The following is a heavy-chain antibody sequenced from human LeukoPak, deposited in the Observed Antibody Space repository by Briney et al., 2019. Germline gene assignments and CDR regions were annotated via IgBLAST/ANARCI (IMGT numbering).Heavy chain of an antibody. Sequence: GGSLRLSCAASGFTFSSYGMSWVRQAPGKGLEWVTFIRYDGSNKDYVDSVKGRFTISRDNSKNTLYLQMNSLTVEDTAVYFCAKDTRPYGSGTYSDYWGQGTLVTVSS. J-gene: IGHJ4*02. CDR3: AKDTRPYGSGTYSDY. CDR1: GFTFSSYG. CDR2: IRYDGSNK. D-gene: IGHD3-10*01. V-gene: IGHV3-30*02.